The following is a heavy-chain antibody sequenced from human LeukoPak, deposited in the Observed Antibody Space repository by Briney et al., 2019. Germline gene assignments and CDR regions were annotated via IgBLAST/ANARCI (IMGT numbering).Heavy chain of an antibody. D-gene: IGHD3-10*01. CDR1: GGSFSGYY. Sequence: SETLSLTCAVYGGSFSGYYWSWIRQPPGKGLEWIGEINHSGSTNYNPSLKGRVTISVDTSKNQFSLKLSSVTAADTAVYYCAPRWVRGRRKYDWFDPWGQGTLVTVSS. CDR2: INHSGST. J-gene: IGHJ5*02. V-gene: IGHV4-34*01. CDR3: APRWVRGRRKYDWFDP.